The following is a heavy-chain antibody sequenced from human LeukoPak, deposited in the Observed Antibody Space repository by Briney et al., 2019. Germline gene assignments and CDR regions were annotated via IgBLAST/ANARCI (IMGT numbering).Heavy chain of an antibody. CDR1: GGSVRGYY. D-gene: IGHD3-10*01. J-gene: IGHJ6*03. CDR3: SRVFDSGSQAYFYYMDV. CDR2: IYSSGST. V-gene: IGHV4-59*02. Sequence: PSETLSLTCNVSGGSVRGYYWSWIRQPPGKGLEWIGYIYSSGSTNYNPSLKSRVTMSVDTSKNQFSLKVSSVTAADTAVYYCSRVFDSGSQAYFYYMDVWGKGTTVTISS.